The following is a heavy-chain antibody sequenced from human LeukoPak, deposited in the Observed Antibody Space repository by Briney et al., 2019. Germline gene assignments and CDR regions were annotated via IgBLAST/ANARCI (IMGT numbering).Heavy chain of an antibody. CDR2: INTNTGNP. CDR3: ARGRDCSGTSCRHDY. V-gene: IGHV7-4-1*02. Sequence: ASVTVSCTASGYSFTTCAMNWVRQAPGQGLEWMGWINTNTGNPTYAQGFTGRFVFSLDTSVSTAYLQISSLKAEDTAVYYCARGRDCSGTSCRHDYWGQGTLVTVSS. D-gene: IGHD2-2*01. J-gene: IGHJ4*02. CDR1: GYSFTTCA.